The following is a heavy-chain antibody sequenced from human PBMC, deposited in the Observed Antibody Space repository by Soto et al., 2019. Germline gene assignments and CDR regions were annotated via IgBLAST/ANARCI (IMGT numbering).Heavy chain of an antibody. CDR2: IIPIFGTA. J-gene: IGHJ4*02. Sequence: GASVKVSCKASGGTFSSYAISWVRQAPGQGLEWMGGIIPIFGTANYAQKFQGRVTITADESTSTAYMELSSLRSEDTAVYYCARTANWNNSGDLRYWGPGTLVTVSS. CDR3: ARTANWNNSGDLRY. V-gene: IGHV1-69*13. CDR1: GGTFSSYA. D-gene: IGHD1-20*01.